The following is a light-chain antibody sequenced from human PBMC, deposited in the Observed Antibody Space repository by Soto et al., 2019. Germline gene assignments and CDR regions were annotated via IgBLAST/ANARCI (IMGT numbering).Light chain of an antibody. V-gene: IGLV2-23*02. CDR3: CSYAGSRFVV. J-gene: IGLJ2*01. Sequence: QSALTQPASVSGSPGQSITISCTGTTNDVGNYDRVSWYQQHPDKVPRLLIYEVDKLPSGVPNRFSGSKSGTTASLTISALQADDEADYYCCSYAGSRFVVFGGGTKVTVL. CDR1: TNDVGNYDR. CDR2: EVD.